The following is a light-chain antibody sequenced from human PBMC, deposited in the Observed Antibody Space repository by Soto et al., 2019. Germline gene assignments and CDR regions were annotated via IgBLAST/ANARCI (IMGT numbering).Light chain of an antibody. J-gene: IGKJ3*01. CDR3: QQSYSTLT. CDR2: AAS. Sequence: IQMTQSPSSVSASVGDRVTMACRASQGIRNDLGWYQHKPGKAPKLLISAASSLQSGVPSRFSGSGSGTDFTLTISSLQPEDFATYYCQQSYSTLTFGPGTKVDIK. CDR1: QGIRND. V-gene: IGKV1-39*01.